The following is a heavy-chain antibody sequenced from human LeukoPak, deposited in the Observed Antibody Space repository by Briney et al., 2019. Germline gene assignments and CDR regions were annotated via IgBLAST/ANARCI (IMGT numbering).Heavy chain of an antibody. V-gene: IGHV4-59*01. CDR3: ARDRGWCSGGSCRHMVLDY. J-gene: IGHJ4*02. CDR2: IYYSGNT. Sequence: SETLSLTCSVYGGSISSYYWNWIRQPPGKGLEWIGYIYYSGNTNYNPSLKSRITISVDTSKNQFSLNLNSVTAADTAVYYCARDRGWCSGGSCRHMVLDYWGQGTLVTVSS. CDR1: GGSISSYY. D-gene: IGHD2-15*01.